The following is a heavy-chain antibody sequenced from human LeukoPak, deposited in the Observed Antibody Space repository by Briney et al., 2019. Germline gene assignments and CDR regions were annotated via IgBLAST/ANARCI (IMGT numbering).Heavy chain of an antibody. Sequence: GASVKVSCKVSGYTLTELSMHWVRHAPGKGLEWMGGFDPEDGETIYAQKFQGRVTMTEDTSTDTAYMELSSLRSEDTAVYYCATDWGYNSMLYYWGQGTLVTVSS. J-gene: IGHJ4*02. CDR2: FDPEDGET. CDR1: GYTLTELS. CDR3: ATDWGYNSMLYY. D-gene: IGHD1-20*01. V-gene: IGHV1-24*01.